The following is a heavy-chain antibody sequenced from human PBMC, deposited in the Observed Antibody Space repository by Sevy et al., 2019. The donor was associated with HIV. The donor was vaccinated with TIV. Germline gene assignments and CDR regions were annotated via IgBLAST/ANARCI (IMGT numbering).Heavy chain of an antibody. Sequence: GGSLRLSCAASGFTFSNYWMNWVRQAPVKGLEWVANIKQGGSDKYYVDSVKGRFTISRDNAKNSLSLQMNSLRAEDTAVYYCARGGPLVDGALIPWGMDVWGQGTMVTVSS. D-gene: IGHD2-21*01. V-gene: IGHV3-7*01. CDR1: GFTFSNYW. J-gene: IGHJ6*02. CDR3: ARGGPLVDGALIPWGMDV. CDR2: IKQGGSDK.